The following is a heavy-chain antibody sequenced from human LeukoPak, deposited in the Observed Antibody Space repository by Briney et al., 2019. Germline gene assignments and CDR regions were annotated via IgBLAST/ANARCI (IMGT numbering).Heavy chain of an antibody. J-gene: IGHJ3*02. CDR2: IYTSGST. D-gene: IGHD3-3*01. Sequence: VKPSQTLSLTCTVSGGSISSGSYYWSWIRQPAGKGLEWIGRIYTSGSTNYNPSLKSRVTISVDTSKNQFSLKLSSVTAADTAVYYCARDGLTIFGVVSDDAFDIWGQGTMVTVSS. V-gene: IGHV4-61*02. CDR1: GGSISSGSYY. CDR3: ARDGLTIFGVVSDDAFDI.